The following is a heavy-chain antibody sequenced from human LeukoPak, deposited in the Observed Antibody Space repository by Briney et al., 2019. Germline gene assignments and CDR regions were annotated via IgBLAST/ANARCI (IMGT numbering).Heavy chain of an antibody. Sequence: SQTLSLTCAVSGGSISSGSYSWSWIRQPPGTGLEWIGYIYHSGSTYYNPSLKSRVTISVDRSKNQFSLKLSSVTAADTAVYYCARGYSGYDYYWFDPWGQGTLVTVSS. V-gene: IGHV4-30-2*01. D-gene: IGHD5-12*01. CDR1: GGSISSGSYS. CDR2: IYHSGST. CDR3: ARGYSGYDYYWFDP. J-gene: IGHJ5*02.